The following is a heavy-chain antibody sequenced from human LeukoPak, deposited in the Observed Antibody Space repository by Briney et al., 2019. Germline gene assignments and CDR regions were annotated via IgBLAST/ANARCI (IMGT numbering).Heavy chain of an antibody. J-gene: IGHJ4*02. Sequence: SETLSLTCAVYGGSFSGYYWSWIRQPPGKGLEWIGEINHSGSTNYNPSLKGRVTISVDTSKNQFSLKLSSVTAADTAVYYCARAAYVLRFLEWLRKYYFDYWGQGTLVTVSS. D-gene: IGHD3-3*01. V-gene: IGHV4-34*01. CDR3: ARAAYVLRFLEWLRKYYFDY. CDR2: INHSGST. CDR1: GGSFSGYY.